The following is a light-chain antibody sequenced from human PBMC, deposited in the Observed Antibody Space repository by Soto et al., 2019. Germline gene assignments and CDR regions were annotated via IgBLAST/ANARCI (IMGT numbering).Light chain of an antibody. CDR3: HQDGTSPYT. J-gene: IGKJ2*01. CDR1: QSLRSSY. Sequence: EVVLTQSPNTLSLSPGERATLSCWASQSLRSSYLAWYQRKPGQAPRLLMFGASRRATGIPDRFNGSGSGTDFILTISRLEPEAVAVYYCHQDGTSPYTFGQGTVLEIK. CDR2: GAS. V-gene: IGKV3-20*01.